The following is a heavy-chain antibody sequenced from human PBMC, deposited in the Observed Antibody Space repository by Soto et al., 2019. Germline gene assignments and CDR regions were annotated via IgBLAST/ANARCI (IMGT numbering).Heavy chain of an antibody. D-gene: IGHD3-3*02. CDR1: GFTFSDYG. CDR3: ARDQRVLHFYIDV. V-gene: IGHV3-33*01. CDR2: IWYDGRNE. J-gene: IGHJ6*03. Sequence: QVQMVESGGGVVQPGRSLRLSCAASGFTFSDYGIHWVRQAPGKGLEWVAIIWYDGRNEFYADSVKGRFTVSRDNSKNTVYLEMNRLRAEDTAVYYCARDQRVLHFYIDVWGTGTAVTVSS.